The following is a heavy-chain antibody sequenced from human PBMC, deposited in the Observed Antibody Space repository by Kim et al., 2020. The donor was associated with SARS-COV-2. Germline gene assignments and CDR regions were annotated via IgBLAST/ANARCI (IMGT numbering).Heavy chain of an antibody. Sequence: GGSLRLSCTTSGFVFSKSSMNWIRQAPGKGLEWVAFITDIGTRTASRDSVKGRFTISSYDAKNSLTLQMHIMRDDDTAASYCTCEIGDIRADYWGPGILV. CDR2: ITDIGTRT. CDR1: GFVFSKSS. CDR3: TCEIGDIRADY. D-gene: IGHD2-15*01. J-gene: IGHJ4*01. V-gene: IGHV3-48*02.